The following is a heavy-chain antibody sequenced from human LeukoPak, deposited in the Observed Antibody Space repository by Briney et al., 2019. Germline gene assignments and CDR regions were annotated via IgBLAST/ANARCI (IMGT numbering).Heavy chain of an antibody. CDR3: AKVSGSYYNLWTPYYFDY. J-gene: IGHJ4*02. CDR2: ISWNSGSI. V-gene: IGHV3-9*01. D-gene: IGHD1-26*01. CDR1: GFTFDDYA. Sequence: AGGSLRLSCAASGFTFDDYAMHWVRQAPGKGLEWVSGISWNSGSIGYADSVKGRFTISRDNAKNSLYLQMNSLRAEDTALYYCAKVSGSYYNLWTPYYFDYWGQGTLVTVSS.